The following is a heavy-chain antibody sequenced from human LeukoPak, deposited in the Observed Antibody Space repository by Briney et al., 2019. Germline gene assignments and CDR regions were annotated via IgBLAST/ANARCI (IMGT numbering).Heavy chain of an antibody. D-gene: IGHD4-17*01. CDR1: GGSISSSGFH. CDR2: ISYSGRT. V-gene: IGHV4-39*07. CDR3: ARGNGDYVEYFQH. J-gene: IGHJ1*01. Sequence: SETLSLTCTVSGGSISSSGFHWGCIRQPPGKGLEWIGSISYSGRTKYNPSLRSRVTMSVDTSKNQFSLKLSSVTAADAAVYYCARGNGDYVEYFQHWGQGTLVTVSS.